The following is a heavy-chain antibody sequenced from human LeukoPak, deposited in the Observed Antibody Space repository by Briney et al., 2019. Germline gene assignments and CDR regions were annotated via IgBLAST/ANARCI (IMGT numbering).Heavy chain of an antibody. Sequence: SETLSFTCTVSGGSISSYHWSWIRQPPGKGLEWIGYIYYSGSTNYNPSLKSRVTISVDTSKNQFSLKLSSVTAADTAVYYCASGEVGAFDIWGQGTMVTVSS. J-gene: IGHJ3*02. CDR2: IYYSGST. D-gene: IGHD3-10*01. V-gene: IGHV4-59*01. CDR1: GGSISSYH. CDR3: ASGEVGAFDI.